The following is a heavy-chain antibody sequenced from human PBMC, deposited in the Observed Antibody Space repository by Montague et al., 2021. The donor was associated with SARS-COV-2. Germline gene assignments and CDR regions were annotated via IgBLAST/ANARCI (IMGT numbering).Heavy chain of an antibody. CDR2: IKQDGSDK. J-gene: IGHJ6*03. V-gene: IGHV3-7*01. CDR1: GFTFSTNL. CDR3: ARDFYYYMDV. Sequence: SLRLSCAASGFTFSTNLMSWVRQAPGKGLEWEANIKQDGSDKFYVDSVKGRFTLSTDNAKNSVYLQMDGLRPEDTAVYYCARDFYYYMDVWGKGTTVTVSS.